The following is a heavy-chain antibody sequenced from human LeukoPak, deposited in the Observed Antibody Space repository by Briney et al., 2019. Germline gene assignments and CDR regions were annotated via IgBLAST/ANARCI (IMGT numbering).Heavy chain of an antibody. Sequence: SETLSLACTVSGGSISSYYWSWIRQPPGKGLEWIGYIYYSGSTNYNPSLKSRVTISVDTSKNQFSLKLSSVTAADTAVYYCARGRVSSSTWYSTYYYYFYMDVWGKGTTVTVSS. CDR1: GGSISSYY. D-gene: IGHD1-1*01. CDR3: ARGRVSSSTWYSTYYYYFYMDV. V-gene: IGHV4-59*01. CDR2: IYYSGST. J-gene: IGHJ6*03.